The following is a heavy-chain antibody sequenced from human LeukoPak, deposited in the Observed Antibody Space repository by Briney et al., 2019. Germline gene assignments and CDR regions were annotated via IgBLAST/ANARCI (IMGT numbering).Heavy chain of an antibody. CDR3: ARQGLTTVTMGFPASWGAQRYYFDY. V-gene: IGHV4-39*01. CDR2: IYYSGST. CDR1: GGSISSSSYY. J-gene: IGHJ4*02. Sequence: PSETLSLTCTVSGGSISSSSYYWGWIRQPPGKGLEWIGSIYYSGSTYYNPSLKSRVTISVDTSKNQFSLKLSSVTAADTAVYYCARQGLTTVTMGFPASWGAQRYYFDYWGQGTLVTVSS. D-gene: IGHD4-17*01.